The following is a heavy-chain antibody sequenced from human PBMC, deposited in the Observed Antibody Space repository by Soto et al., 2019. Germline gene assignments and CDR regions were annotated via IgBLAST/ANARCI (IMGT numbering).Heavy chain of an antibody. CDR3: AKGPLRYFDWLLFPLDY. V-gene: IGHV3-23*01. CDR2: ISGSGGST. J-gene: IGHJ4*02. CDR1: GFTFSSYA. D-gene: IGHD3-9*01. Sequence: PGGSLRLSCAASGFTFSSYAMSWVRQAPGKGLEWVSAISGSGGSTYYADSVKGRFTISRDNSKNTLYLQMNSLRAEDTAVYYCAKGPLRYFDWLLFPLDYWGQGTLVTVSS.